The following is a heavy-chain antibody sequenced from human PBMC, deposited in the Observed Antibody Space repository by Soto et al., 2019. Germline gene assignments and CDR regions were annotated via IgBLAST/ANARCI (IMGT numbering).Heavy chain of an antibody. J-gene: IGHJ6*02. V-gene: IGHV4-59*01. CDR2: IYYSGST. CDR1: GGSISSYY. CDR3: ASGPNYYYGMDV. Sequence: SETLSLTCTVSGGSISSYYWSWIRQPPGKGLEWIGYIYYSGSTNYNPSLKSRVTISVGTSKNQFSLKLSSVTAADTAVYYCASGPNYYYGMDVWGQGTTVTVSS.